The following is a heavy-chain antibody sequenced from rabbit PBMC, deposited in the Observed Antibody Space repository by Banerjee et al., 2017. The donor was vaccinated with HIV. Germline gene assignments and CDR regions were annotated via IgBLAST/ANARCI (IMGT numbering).Heavy chain of an antibody. V-gene: IGHV1S45*01. CDR1: GFSFSNKYV. D-gene: IGHD1-1*01. CDR2: IYTGSSGNI. J-gene: IGHJ6*01. CDR3: ARNGAGSTGYRSHL. Sequence: QEQLEESGGDLVKPEGSLTLTCTASGFSFSNKYVMCWVRQAPGKGLEWIACIYTGSSGNIYYASWVNGRFTISRDNAQNTLYLHLNSLTAADTATYFCARNGAGSTGYRSHLWGQGTL.